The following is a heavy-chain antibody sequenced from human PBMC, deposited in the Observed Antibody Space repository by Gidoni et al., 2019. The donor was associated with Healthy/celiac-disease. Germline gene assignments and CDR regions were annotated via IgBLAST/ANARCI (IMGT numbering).Heavy chain of an antibody. CDR3: AKDPHIYRIQLELDY. CDR2: ISGSGGST. CDR1: GFTFRSYA. J-gene: IGHJ4*02. D-gene: IGHD5-18*01. V-gene: IGHV3-23*01. Sequence: EVQLLESGGGLVQPGGSLRLSCAASGFTFRSYAMSWVRQAPGKGLEWVSAISGSGGSTYYADSVKGRFTISRDNSKNTLYLQMNSLRAEDTAVYYCAKDPHIYRIQLELDYWGQGTLVTVSS.